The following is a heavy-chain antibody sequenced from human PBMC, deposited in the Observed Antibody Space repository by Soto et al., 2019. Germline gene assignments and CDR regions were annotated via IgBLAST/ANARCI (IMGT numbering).Heavy chain of an antibody. CDR1: SGAISSHGHA. D-gene: IGHD3-3*01. CDR2: IYYSGTT. V-gene: IGHV4-30-2*01. Sequence: QLQLQESGSGLVKPSQNLSLPCAVFSGAISSHGHAWSWLRQPQGKGLEWIGYIYYSGTTYYNPSLKCLVSISADSSKNQFSPHLSSVTAADTALYYGARATFGVDVSMDVWGQGATVTVSS. CDR3: ARATFGVDVSMDV. J-gene: IGHJ6*02.